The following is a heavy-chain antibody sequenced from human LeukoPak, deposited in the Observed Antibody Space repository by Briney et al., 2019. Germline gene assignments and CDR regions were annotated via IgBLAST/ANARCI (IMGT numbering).Heavy chain of an antibody. V-gene: IGHV1-69*05. CDR1: GGTFSSYA. CDR3: AGSQPYYYDSSGYYGL. D-gene: IGHD3-22*01. CDR2: IIPIFGTA. Sequence: SVKVSCKASGGTFSSYAISWVRQAPEQGLEWMGGIIPIFGTANYAQKFQGRVTITTDESTSTAYMELSSLRSEDTAVYYCAGSQPYYYDSSGYYGLWGQGTLVTVSS. J-gene: IGHJ4*02.